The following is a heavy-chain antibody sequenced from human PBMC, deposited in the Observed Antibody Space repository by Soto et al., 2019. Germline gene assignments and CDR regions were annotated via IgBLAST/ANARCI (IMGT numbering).Heavy chain of an antibody. J-gene: IGHJ5*02. CDR3: ARWDPNSYRSGWRYIHHNHWFDP. Sequence: QVQLVQSGAEVKKPGSSVKVSCKASGGTFSSYAISWVRQAPGQGLEWMGGIIPIFGTENYAQKFQGRVTIPADQSTSTAYMELSSLRPEDTAVYYCARWDPNSYRSGWRYIHHNHWFDPWGQGTLVTVSS. D-gene: IGHD6-19*01. CDR2: IIPIFGTE. V-gene: IGHV1-69*01. CDR1: GGTFSSYA.